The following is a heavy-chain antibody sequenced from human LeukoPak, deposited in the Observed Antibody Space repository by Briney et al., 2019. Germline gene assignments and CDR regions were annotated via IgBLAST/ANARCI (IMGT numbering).Heavy chain of an antibody. V-gene: IGHV3-15*01. CDR2: VKSKADGGTT. CDR3: TTVAS. D-gene: IGHD5-12*01. J-gene: IGHJ5*02. Sequence: GGSLRPSCGASGFPLSNAWMGWVGQAQGKGLEWVGRVKSKADGGTTDYAAPVKGRFTISRDDSRNTVYLQMNSLKTEDTAVYYCTTVASWGQGTLVTVTS. CDR1: GFPLSNAW.